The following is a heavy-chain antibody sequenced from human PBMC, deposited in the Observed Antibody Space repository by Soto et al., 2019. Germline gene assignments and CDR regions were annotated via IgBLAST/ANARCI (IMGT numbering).Heavy chain of an antibody. Sequence: PSETLSLTCTVSGGSISSGGFFWNWIRQYPGKGLGWIGYIYYTGGTDYNPSLKSRVTISRDTSKNHLSLIVRSVTAADTAMYYCARSTGTYFDYWGQGTPVTVSS. CDR1: GGSISSGGFF. D-gene: IGHD1-1*01. J-gene: IGHJ4*02. V-gene: IGHV4-31*02. CDR2: IYYTGGT. CDR3: ARSTGTYFDY.